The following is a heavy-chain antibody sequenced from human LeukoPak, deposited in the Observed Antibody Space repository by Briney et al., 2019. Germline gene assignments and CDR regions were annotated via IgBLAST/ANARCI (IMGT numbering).Heavy chain of an antibody. CDR2: ISAYNGNT. V-gene: IGHV1-18*01. CDR1: GYTFTSYG. D-gene: IGHD6-13*01. Sequence: ASVKVSCKASGYTFTSYGISWVRQAPGQGLEWMGWISAYNGNTNYAQKLQGRVTMTTDTSTSTAYTELRSLRSDDTVVYYCARDDSTSWYLVFVGAFDIWGQGTMVTVSS. CDR3: ARDDSTSWYLVFVGAFDI. J-gene: IGHJ3*02.